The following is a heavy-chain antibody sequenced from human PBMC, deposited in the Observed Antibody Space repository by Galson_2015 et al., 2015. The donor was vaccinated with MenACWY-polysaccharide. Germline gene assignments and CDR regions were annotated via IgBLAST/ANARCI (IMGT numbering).Heavy chain of an antibody. CDR3: ARDISSKWYDY. Sequence: SLRLSCAASGFTFSNYGMHWVRQAPGKGLEWVAVIWHGGDHKYYAESVKGRFSISRDNSKNMLYLQMNSLRVEDMAVYFCARDISSKWYDYWGQGTLVTVSS. D-gene: IGHD6-13*01. CDR1: GFTFSNYG. V-gene: IGHV3-33*01. J-gene: IGHJ4*02. CDR2: IWHGGDHK.